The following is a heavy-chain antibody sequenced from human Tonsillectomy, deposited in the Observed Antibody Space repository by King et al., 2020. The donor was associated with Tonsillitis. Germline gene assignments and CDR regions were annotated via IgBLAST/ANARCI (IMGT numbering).Heavy chain of an antibody. CDR3: ARGLTHCGGDCYAY. CDR2: IDPSDGTT. CDR1: GYTFTTYY. D-gene: IGHD2-21*02. Sequence: QLVQAGAEVKKPGASVRVSCKASGYTFTTYYLHWVRQAPGQGLEWMGVIDPSDGTTSYAQKFQGRVTMTRDTSTSTVYMELSSLRSEDTAVYYCARGLTHCGGDCYAYWGQGPLVTVSS. J-gene: IGHJ4*02. V-gene: IGHV1-46*03.